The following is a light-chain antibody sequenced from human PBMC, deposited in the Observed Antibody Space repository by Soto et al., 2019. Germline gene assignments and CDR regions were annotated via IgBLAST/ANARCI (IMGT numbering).Light chain of an antibody. J-gene: IGLJ1*01. CDR2: DVI. Sequence: QSVLTQPRSVSGSPGQSVTISCTGTSSDVGGHNHVSWYQQHPGKAPQLIVYDVIYRPSGVPDRFYGSKSGHTASLTISGLQAEDEADYYCCSYAATSKYVFGTGTKVTVL. V-gene: IGLV2-11*01. CDR3: CSYAATSKYV. CDR1: SSDVGGHNH.